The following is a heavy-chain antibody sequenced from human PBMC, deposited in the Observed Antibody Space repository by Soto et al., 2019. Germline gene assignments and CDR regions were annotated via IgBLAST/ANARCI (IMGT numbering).Heavy chain of an antibody. D-gene: IGHD6-19*01. J-gene: IGHJ4*02. Sequence: EVQLLESGGGLVQPGGSLRLSCAASGFTFSNYAMSWVRQAPGKGLEWVSSISAGGDDTYYADSVKGRFTISRDNSKNTLYLQMNTLRAEDTAPYYCAKWESVAGRTYTGALDYWGQGILVTVSS. CDR2: ISAGGDDT. CDR1: GFTFSNYA. V-gene: IGHV3-23*01. CDR3: AKWESVAGRTYTGALDY.